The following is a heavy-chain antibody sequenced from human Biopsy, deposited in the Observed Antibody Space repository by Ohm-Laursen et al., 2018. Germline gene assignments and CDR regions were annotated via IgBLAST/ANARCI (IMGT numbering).Heavy chain of an antibody. CDR2: NIPILGTG. CDR3: ATKLTGYFHH. Sequence: ASVKVSCKAPGGAFSNYGVNWVRQALGQGLEWLGGNIPILGTGNYAQKFQDRVTVAADTSTSTATMELRSLRSDDTAVYYCATKLTGYFHHWGQGTLVIVSS. V-gene: IGHV1-69*06. D-gene: IGHD3-9*01. CDR1: GGAFSNYG. J-gene: IGHJ1*01.